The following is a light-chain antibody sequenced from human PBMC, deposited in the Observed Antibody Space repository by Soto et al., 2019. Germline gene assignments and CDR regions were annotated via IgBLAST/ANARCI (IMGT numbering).Light chain of an antibody. CDR1: QYISTY. CDR2: DAS. CDR3: QQYENLPALT. J-gene: IGKJ4*01. Sequence: DIQMTQSPSSLSASVGDRVTITCQASQYISTYLNWYQQKPGKAPKLLIYDASNLETGVPSRFSGSGSGTDFTFTISSLQPEDIATYYCQQYENLPALTFGGGTKVEIK. V-gene: IGKV1-33*01.